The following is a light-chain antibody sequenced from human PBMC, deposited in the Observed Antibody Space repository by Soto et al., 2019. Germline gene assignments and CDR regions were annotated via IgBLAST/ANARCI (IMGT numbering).Light chain of an antibody. CDR3: AAWDDSLNGVV. V-gene: IGLV1-44*01. CDR2: SVN. J-gene: IGLJ3*02. Sequence: QPVLTQPPSASGTPGQGVIISCSGSSSNIGRNSVSWYQQVPGTAPRLLIYSVNQRPSGVPDRFSGSRSGTSASLAIRGLQSDDEASYYCAAWDDSLNGVVFAGGTKLTVL. CDR1: SSNIGRNS.